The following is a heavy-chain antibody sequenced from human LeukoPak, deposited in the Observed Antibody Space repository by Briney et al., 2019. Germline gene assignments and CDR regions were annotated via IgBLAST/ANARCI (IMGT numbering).Heavy chain of an antibody. J-gene: IGHJ3*02. CDR2: ISSSSSYI. D-gene: IGHD5-18*01. V-gene: IGHV3-21*01. CDR1: GFTFSSFS. CDR3: ARGLQLHDAFDI. Sequence: GGSLRLSCAASGFTFSSFSMNWVRQAPGKGLEWVSSISSSSSYIYYADSVKGRFTISRDGAKNSLYLQMNSLRAEDTAVYYCARGLQLHDAFDIWGQGTMVTVSS.